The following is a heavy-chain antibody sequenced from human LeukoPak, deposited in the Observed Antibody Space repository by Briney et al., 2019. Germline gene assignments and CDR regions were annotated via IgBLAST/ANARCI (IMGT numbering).Heavy chain of an antibody. V-gene: IGHV3-30*01. CDR3: ARDYTYYYDSGSSGPHYFDN. D-gene: IGHD3-10*01. J-gene: IGHJ4*02. CDR1: GFTFRNYA. Sequence: PGGSLRLSCAASGFTFRNYAMHWVRQAPGKGLEWVSLISSGGTYEYYADSVKGRFTISRDNSKNTLYLQLNSLRAEDTAVYYCARDYTYYYDSGSSGPHYFDNWGQGTLVTVSS. CDR2: ISSGGTYE.